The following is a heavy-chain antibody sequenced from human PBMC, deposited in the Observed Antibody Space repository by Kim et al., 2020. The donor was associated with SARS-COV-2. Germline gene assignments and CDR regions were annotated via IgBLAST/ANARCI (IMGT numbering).Heavy chain of an antibody. Sequence: SETLSLTCTVSGGSISSSSYYWGWIRQPPGKGLEWIGSIYYSGSTYYNPSLKSRVTISVDTSKNQFSLKLSSVTAADTAVYYCASLTIAAAPFDYWGQGTLVTVSS. CDR3: ASLTIAAAPFDY. CDR1: GGSISSSSYY. V-gene: IGHV4-39*01. J-gene: IGHJ4*02. CDR2: IYYSGST. D-gene: IGHD6-13*01.